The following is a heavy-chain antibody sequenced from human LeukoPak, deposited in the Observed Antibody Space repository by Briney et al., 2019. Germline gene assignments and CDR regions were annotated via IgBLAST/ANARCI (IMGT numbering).Heavy chain of an antibody. CDR2: ISGGGKNT. Sequence: GGSLRLSCAASGFTFKTYAMSWVRQAPGKGLEWVSGISGGGKNTYYADSVKGRFTISRDNSRNTLYLQMNSLRADDTAVYYCAKEAPAPVPVNWFDPWGQGTLVTVSS. V-gene: IGHV3-23*01. CDR1: GFTFKTYA. D-gene: IGHD1-1*01. CDR3: AKEAPAPVPVNWFDP. J-gene: IGHJ5*02.